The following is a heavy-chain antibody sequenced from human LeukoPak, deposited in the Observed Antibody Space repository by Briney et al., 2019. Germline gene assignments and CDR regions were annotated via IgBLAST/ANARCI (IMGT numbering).Heavy chain of an antibody. J-gene: IGHJ3*01. CDR2: INPDGGNT. CDR3: ARIRDGYNYAYDL. Sequence: ASVKVSCKASGSTFTNSYIHWVRQAPGQVLEWMGLINPDGGNTNYAQNFQGRVTLTRDTSTSTVYMELSSLRSEDTAIYYCARIRDGYNYAYDLWGQGTVVTVPS. CDR1: GSTFTNSY. D-gene: IGHD5-24*01. V-gene: IGHV1-46*01.